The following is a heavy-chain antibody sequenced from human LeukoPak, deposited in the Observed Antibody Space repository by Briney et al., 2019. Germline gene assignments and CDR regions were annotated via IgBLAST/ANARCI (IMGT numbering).Heavy chain of an antibody. D-gene: IGHD6-6*01. CDR1: GGSFSGYY. CDR3: AREYSSSSRAYYYYYMDV. J-gene: IGHJ6*03. V-gene: IGHV4-34*01. Sequence: SETLSLTCAVYGGSFSGYYWSWIRQPPGKGLEWIGEINHSGSTNYNPSLKSRVTISVDTSKNQFSLKLSSVTAADTAVYYCAREYSSSSRAYYYYYMDVWGKGTTVTVSS. CDR2: INHSGST.